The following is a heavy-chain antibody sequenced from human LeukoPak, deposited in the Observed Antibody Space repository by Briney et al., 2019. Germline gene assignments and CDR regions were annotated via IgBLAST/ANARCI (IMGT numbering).Heavy chain of an antibody. CDR2: ITSSGSTI. V-gene: IGHV3-48*03. D-gene: IGHD3-22*01. CDR3: ARDLIGEFDYDSTGGGNYFDY. Sequence: PGGSLRLPCAASGFTFSSYEMNWVRQAPGKGLEWVSYITSSGSTIYYADSVRGRFTISRDNAKNSLYLQMNSLRAEDTAVYYCARDLIGEFDYDSTGGGNYFDYWGQGTLVTVSS. J-gene: IGHJ4*02. CDR1: GFTFSSYE.